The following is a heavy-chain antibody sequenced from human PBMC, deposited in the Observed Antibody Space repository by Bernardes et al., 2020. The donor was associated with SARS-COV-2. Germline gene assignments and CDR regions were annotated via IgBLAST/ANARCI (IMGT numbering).Heavy chain of an antibody. CDR2: ISWDGSTT. Sequence: SLRLSCAASGFTFEDYTMHWVRQVPGKGLEWVSLISWDGSTTNYADSVKGRFFISRDSSRNTLHLQMNSLRKEDTALYYCATERQSLTIFGVGHDAFDCWGQGTMVTVSS. J-gene: IGHJ3*01. CDR1: GFTFEDYT. V-gene: IGHV3-43*01. CDR3: ATERQSLTIFGVGHDAFDC. D-gene: IGHD3-3*01.